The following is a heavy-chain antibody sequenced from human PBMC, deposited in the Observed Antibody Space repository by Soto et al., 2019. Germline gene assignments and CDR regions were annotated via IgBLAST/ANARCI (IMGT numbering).Heavy chain of an antibody. CDR1: GGSFSDYY. J-gene: IGHJ5*02. V-gene: IGHV4-34*02. CDR2: INHRGST. CDR3: ARHYRGFYIDP. D-gene: IGHD3-3*01. Sequence: QVQLQQWGAGLLKPSETLSLTCAVSGGSFSDYYWTWIRQPPGKGLEWIGEINHRGSTHYNPSLQSRVTISVDTSQNQFFLMLTSATAADTAVYYCARHYRGFYIDPWGQGVLVTVSS.